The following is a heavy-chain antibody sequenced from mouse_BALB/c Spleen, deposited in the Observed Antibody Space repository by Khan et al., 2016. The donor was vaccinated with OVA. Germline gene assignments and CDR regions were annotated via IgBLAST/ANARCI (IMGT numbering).Heavy chain of an antibody. CDR3: AYRNYCGYTFAY. CDR2: ISPGSGDT. CDR1: GYTFTDYY. Sequence: QVQLQQSGAELARPGASVKLSCKASGYTFTDYYINWVKQRTGQGLEWIGEISPGSGDTYYNEKLKGKATLTADKSSTTAYMQLSSLTSEASAVYVCAYRNYCGYTFAYWGQGTLVTVSA. J-gene: IGHJ3*01. D-gene: IGHD1-2*01. V-gene: IGHV1-77*01.